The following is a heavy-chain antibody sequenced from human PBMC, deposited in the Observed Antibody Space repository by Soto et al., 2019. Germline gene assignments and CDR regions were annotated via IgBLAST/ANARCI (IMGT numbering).Heavy chain of an antibody. J-gene: IGHJ3*02. D-gene: IGHD2-15*01. CDR3: TRGYCSGGNCYRYTFDI. CDR1: GGYIRSYY. V-gene: IGHV4-59*01. Sequence: SDSRSLTCTVSGGYIRSYYWSWIRQPAGKGPEWIGCIYYSGSNNYNPSLKSRVTISVDTSKNQFSLQLNSVTAADTAVYYCTRGYCSGGNCYRYTFDIWGQGTMVTVS. CDR2: IYYSGSN.